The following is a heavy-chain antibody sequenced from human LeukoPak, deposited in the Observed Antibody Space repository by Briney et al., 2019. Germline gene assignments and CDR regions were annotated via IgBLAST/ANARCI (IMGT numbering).Heavy chain of an antibody. J-gene: IGHJ5*02. V-gene: IGHV4-30-4*01. CDR3: ATLDNSFDH. Sequence: SETLSLTCNVSGASISGSDYNWSWLRQPPGKGLEWIASIFYSGTIYNNPSLKSRTLISVDTSKNQFSLRLTSVSAADTAVYFCATLDNSFDHWGQGTLVTVSS. CDR2: IFYSGTI. CDR1: GASISGSDYN.